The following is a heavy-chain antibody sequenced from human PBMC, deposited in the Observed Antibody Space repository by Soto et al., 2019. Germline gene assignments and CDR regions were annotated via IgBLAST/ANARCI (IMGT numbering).Heavy chain of an antibody. CDR1: GYTFTSYG. CDR3: ASSDLGYCSSTSCPRLFDY. Sequence: ASVKVSCKASGYTFTSYGISWVRQAPGQGLEWMGWISAYNGNTNYAQKLQGRVTMTTDTSTSTAYMELRSLRSDDTAVYYCASSDLGYCSSTSCPRLFDYWGQGALVTVPS. V-gene: IGHV1-18*01. D-gene: IGHD2-2*01. J-gene: IGHJ4*02. CDR2: ISAYNGNT.